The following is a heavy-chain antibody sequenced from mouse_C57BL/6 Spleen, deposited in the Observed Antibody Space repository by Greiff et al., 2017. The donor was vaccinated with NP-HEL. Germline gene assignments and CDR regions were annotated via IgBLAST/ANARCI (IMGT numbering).Heavy chain of an antibody. J-gene: IGHJ4*01. CDR3: AAGLYGNYAMDY. D-gene: IGHD1-1*01. CDR2: IYPGSGNT. V-gene: IGHV1-76*01. Sequence: VQLQQSGAELVRPGASVKLSCKASGYTFTDYYINWVKQRPGQGLEWIARIYPGSGNTYYNEKFKGKAKLTAEKSSSTAYMQLSSLTSEDSAVYFCAAGLYGNYAMDYWGQGTSVTVSS. CDR1: GYTFTDYY.